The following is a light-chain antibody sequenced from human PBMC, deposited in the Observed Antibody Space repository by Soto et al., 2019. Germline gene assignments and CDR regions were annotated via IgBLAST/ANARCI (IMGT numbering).Light chain of an antibody. J-gene: IGKJ5*01. Sequence: AIRMTQSPSSFSASTGDRVTITCRASQGISSYLAWYQQKPGKAPKLLIYAASTLQSGVPSRFSGSGSGTEFTLTISCLQSEDFATYCCQQYYSYPTTFGQGTRLEIK. CDR3: QQYYSYPTT. V-gene: IGKV1-8*01. CDR1: QGISSY. CDR2: AAS.